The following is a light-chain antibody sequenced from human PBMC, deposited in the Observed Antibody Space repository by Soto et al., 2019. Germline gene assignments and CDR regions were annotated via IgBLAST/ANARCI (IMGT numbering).Light chain of an antibody. CDR3: QQYVRAPWT. CDR1: QSVSSSY. Sequence: IVLTQSPGTLSLSPGEQATLTXRASQSVSSSYLAWYQQKPGQAPRLVMYGASIRTSGIPDRFSGSGSGTDFTLTISRLEPEDFAVYYCQQYVRAPWTFGQGTKVDIK. V-gene: IGKV3-20*01. CDR2: GAS. J-gene: IGKJ1*01.